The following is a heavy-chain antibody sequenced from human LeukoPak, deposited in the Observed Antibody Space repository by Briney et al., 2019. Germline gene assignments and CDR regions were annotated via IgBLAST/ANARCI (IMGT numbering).Heavy chain of an antibody. CDR1: GYTFTSYD. J-gene: IGHJ3*02. D-gene: IGHD5-12*01. V-gene: IGHV1-8*03. CDR3: ASIVATINAFDI. CDR2: MNPNSGNT. Sequence: ASVKVSCKASGYTFTSYDINWVRQATGQGLEWMGWMNPNSGNTGYAQKFQGRVTITRNTSISTAYMELSSLRSEDTAVYYCASIVATINAFDIRGQGTMVTVSS.